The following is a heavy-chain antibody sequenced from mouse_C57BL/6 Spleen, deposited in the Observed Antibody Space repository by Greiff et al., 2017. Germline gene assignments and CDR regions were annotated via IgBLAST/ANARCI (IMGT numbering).Heavy chain of an antibody. Sequence: VQLQQPGAELVKPGASVKMSCKASGYTFTSYWITWVKQRPGQGLAWIGDIYPGSGSTNYNEKFKSKATLTVDTSSSTAYMQLSSLTSEDSAVYYCARGITTVVAPMDYWGQGTSVTVSS. CDR1: GYTFTSYW. D-gene: IGHD1-1*01. J-gene: IGHJ4*01. CDR3: ARGITTVVAPMDY. V-gene: IGHV1-55*01. CDR2: IYPGSGST.